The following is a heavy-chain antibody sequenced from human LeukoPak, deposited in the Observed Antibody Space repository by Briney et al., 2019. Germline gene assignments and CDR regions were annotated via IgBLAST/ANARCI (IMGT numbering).Heavy chain of an antibody. D-gene: IGHD3-22*01. CDR3: ARESRRIVVVTVTYYYYYMDV. V-gene: IGHV3-48*04. Sequence: VGSLRHSCAASGFTFSSYSMNWVRQAPGKGLEWVSYISSSSSTIYYADSVKGRFTISRDNAKNSLYLQMDSLRAEDTAVYYCARESRRIVVVTVTYYYYYMDVWGKGTTVTVSS. CDR2: ISSSSSTI. CDR1: GFTFSSYS. J-gene: IGHJ6*03.